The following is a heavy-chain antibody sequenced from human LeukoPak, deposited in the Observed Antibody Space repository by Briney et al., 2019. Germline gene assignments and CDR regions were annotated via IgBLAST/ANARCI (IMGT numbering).Heavy chain of an antibody. CDR1: GFTFSNYA. D-gene: IGHD6-13*01. J-gene: IGHJ1*01. V-gene: IGHV3-23*01. CDR2: IVGSGGST. CDR3: ARGSISSSWLLEYFQH. Sequence: GGSLRLSCAASGFTFSNYAMNWVRQAPGKGLEWVSGIVGSGGSTYYADSVKGRFTISRDNAKNSLYLQMNSLRAEDTAVYYCARGSISSSWLLEYFQHWGQGTLVTVSS.